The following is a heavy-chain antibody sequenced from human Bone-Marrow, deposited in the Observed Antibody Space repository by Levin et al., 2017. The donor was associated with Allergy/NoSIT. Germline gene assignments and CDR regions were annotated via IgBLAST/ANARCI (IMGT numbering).Heavy chain of an antibody. V-gene: IGHV3-30-3*01. Sequence: PGESLKISCAASGFKFEIYAFHWARQAPGKGLEWVAGISHDDYSGTKKYYADSVKGRFTISRDSSKNTVFLQVNSLRSEDTAAYFCGRAWALGGYSSYYMDVWGKGTTVTVSS. CDR2: ISHDDYSGTKK. J-gene: IGHJ6*03. CDR1: GFKFEIYA. CDR3: GRAWALGGYSSYYMDV. D-gene: IGHD5-18*01.